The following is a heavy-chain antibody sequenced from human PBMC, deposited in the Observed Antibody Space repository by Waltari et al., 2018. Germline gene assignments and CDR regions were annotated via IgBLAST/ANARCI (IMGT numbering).Heavy chain of an antibody. Sequence: QLQLQESGPVLVTPSDTLSLICLVPGGSIISYYWSWIRQPPGKGLEWIGYIYYSGSTNYNPSLKSRVTISVDTSKNQFSLKLSSVTAADTAVYYCARGSSWFDYWGQGTLVTVSS. V-gene: IGHV4-59*01. CDR3: ARGSSWFDY. J-gene: IGHJ4*02. CDR2: IYYSGST. CDR1: GGSIISYY. D-gene: IGHD6-13*01.